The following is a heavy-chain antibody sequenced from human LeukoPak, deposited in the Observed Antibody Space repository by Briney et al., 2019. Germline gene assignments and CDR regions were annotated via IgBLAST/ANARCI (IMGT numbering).Heavy chain of an antibody. CDR3: ARNPSGTYSYYYYMDV. Sequence: GSLRLSCAASGFTFSSYAMHWVRQAPGKGLEWVAVISYDGSNKYYADSVKGRFTISRDNAKNSLYLQMNSLRAEDTAVYYCARNPSGTYSYYYYMDVWGKGTTVTISS. V-gene: IGHV3-30*04. J-gene: IGHJ6*03. D-gene: IGHD1-26*01. CDR1: GFTFSSYA. CDR2: ISYDGSNK.